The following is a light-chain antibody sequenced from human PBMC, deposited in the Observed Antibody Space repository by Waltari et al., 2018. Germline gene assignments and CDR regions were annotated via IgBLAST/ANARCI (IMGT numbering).Light chain of an antibody. CDR2: KDS. CDR1: ALPKPF. CDR3: LSTDSSGTSSWV. J-gene: IGLJ3*02. V-gene: IGLV3-25*03. Sequence: SYELTQPPSVSVSPGQTARIPCSGDALPKPFGYWFQQKPGQAPVVVIYKDSERPSGIPERFSGSSSGTTVTLTISGVQAEDEADYYCLSTDSSGTSSWVFGGGTKLTVL.